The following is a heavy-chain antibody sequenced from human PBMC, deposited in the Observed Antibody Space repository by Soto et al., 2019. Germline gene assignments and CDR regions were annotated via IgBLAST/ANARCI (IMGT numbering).Heavy chain of an antibody. CDR2: IYYRGST. CDR1: GGSISSSSYY. Sequence: QLQLQESGPGLVKPSETLSLTCTVSGGSISSSSYYWGWIRQPPGKGLEWIGRIYYRGSTYYNPSLQSRDTISLDTFKDQFSLTVSSVTAGDTAVEYFARHGGAARGKFDPWGQGTLVTVSS. V-gene: IGHV4-39*01. J-gene: IGHJ5*02. CDR3: ARHGGAARGKFDP. D-gene: IGHD6-6*01.